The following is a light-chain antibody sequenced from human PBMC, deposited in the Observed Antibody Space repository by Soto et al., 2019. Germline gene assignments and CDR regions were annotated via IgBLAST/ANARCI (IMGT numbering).Light chain of an antibody. J-gene: IGKJ2*01. V-gene: IGKV3-15*01. CDR3: QQCDNWPYT. CDR1: QGFISY. Sequence: EIVMTQSPATLSVSPGERATLSCRASQGFISYLHWYQQKPGQAPRLLIYSASSRVTGIPARFSGSASGTEFTLTISSLQSEDFAVYYCQQCDNWPYTFGQGTKLAIK. CDR2: SAS.